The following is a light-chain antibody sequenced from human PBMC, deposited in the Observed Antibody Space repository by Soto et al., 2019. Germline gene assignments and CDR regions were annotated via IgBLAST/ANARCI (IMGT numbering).Light chain of an antibody. CDR3: QQLNTYPPT. V-gene: IGKV1-9*01. CDR2: AAS. J-gene: IGKJ2*01. Sequence: DIQLTQSPSFLSASVGDRVTITCRASQDINSYLALDQQKRGKAPKLLIYAASTLQSGVPSRFSGRRSGTEFPLTIRSRQHEDVTTYYCQQLNTYPPTFGQGTQLELK. CDR1: QDINSY.